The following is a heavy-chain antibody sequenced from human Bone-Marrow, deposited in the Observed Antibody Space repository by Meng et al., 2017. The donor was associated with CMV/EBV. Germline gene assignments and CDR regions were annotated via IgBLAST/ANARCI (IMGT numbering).Heavy chain of an antibody. CDR3: ARDLTKMDIVVVPAAASTYNWFDP. J-gene: IGHJ5*02. Sequence: GEFLKISCEASGFTFSSYAMSWVRQAPGKGLEWVSAVTSSGDRTYYADSVKGRFTISRDNSKDTLYLQMSSLRVEDTAVYYCARDLTKMDIVVVPAAASTYNWFDPWGQGTLVTVSS. CDR1: GFTFSSYA. D-gene: IGHD2-2*03. CDR2: VTSSGDRT. V-gene: IGHV3-23*01.